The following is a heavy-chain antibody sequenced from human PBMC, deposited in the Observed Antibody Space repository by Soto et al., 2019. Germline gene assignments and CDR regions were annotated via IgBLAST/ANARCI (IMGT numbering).Heavy chain of an antibody. CDR3: AKELLKDYGDYVGMRNYYYYGMDV. J-gene: IGHJ6*02. CDR2: ISYDGSNK. D-gene: IGHD4-17*01. V-gene: IGHV3-30*18. CDR1: GFTFSSYS. Sequence: GGSLRLSCAASGFTFSSYSMNWVRQAPGKGLEWVAVISYDGSNKYYADSVKGRFTISRDNSKNTLYLQMNSLRAEDTAVYYCAKELLKDYGDYVGMRNYYYYGMDVWGQGTTVTVSS.